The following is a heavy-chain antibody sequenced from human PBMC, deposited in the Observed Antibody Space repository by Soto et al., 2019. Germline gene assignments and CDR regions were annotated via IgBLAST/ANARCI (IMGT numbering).Heavy chain of an antibody. CDR3: ARHVGWTLYYGSGSHFDY. CDR2: IYYSGST. J-gene: IGHJ4*02. V-gene: IGHV4-39*01. D-gene: IGHD3-10*01. CDR1: GGSISSSSYY. Sequence: SETLSLTCTVSGGSISSSSYYWGWIRQPPGKGLEWIGSIYYSGSTYYNPSLKSRVTISVDTSKNQFSLKLSSVTAADTAVYYCARHVGWTLYYGSGSHFDYWGQGTLVTVSS.